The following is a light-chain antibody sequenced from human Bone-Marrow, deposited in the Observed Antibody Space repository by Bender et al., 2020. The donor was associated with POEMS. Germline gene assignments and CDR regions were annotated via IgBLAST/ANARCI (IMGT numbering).Light chain of an antibody. J-gene: IGLJ3*02. CDR1: SDDISKYDR. CDR2: QVT. CDR3: SSYAGNNNFV. V-gene: IGLV2-8*01. Sequence: QSALTQPPSVSGPPGQSVTISCTGSDDISKYDRVSWYQQFPGTAPRLLIHQVTKRPSGVPDRFSGSKSGNTASLTVSGLQAEDEADYYCSSYAGNNNFVFGGGTKVTVL.